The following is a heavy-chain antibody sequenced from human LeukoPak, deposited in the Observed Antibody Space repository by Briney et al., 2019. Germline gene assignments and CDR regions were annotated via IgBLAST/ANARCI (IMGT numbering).Heavy chain of an antibody. CDR3: ARGFVDYWSGYYRRDWFDP. CDR2: IIPIFGTA. CDR1: GGTFSSYA. Sequence: GASVKVSCKASGGTFSSYAISRVRQAPGQGLEWMGGIIPIFGTANYAQKFQGRVTITADESTSTAYMELSSLRSEDTAVYYCARGFVDYWSGYYRRDWFDPWGQGTLVTVSS. V-gene: IGHV1-69*13. D-gene: IGHD3-3*01. J-gene: IGHJ5*02.